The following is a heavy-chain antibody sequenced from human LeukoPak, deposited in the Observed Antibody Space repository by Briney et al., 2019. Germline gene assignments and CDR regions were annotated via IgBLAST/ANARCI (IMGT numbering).Heavy chain of an antibody. J-gene: IGHJ4*02. CDR1: GGTFSTTT. D-gene: IGHD2-21*02. CDR3: ARSVVVTAFDY. Sequence: SVKVSCKASGGTFSTTTINWVRQAPGQGLEWMGGIIPTFGTANYAQKFQGRVTITADESTSTAYMELSSLRSEDTAVYYCARSVVVTAFDYWGQGTLVTVSS. V-gene: IGHV1-69*13. CDR2: IIPTFGTA.